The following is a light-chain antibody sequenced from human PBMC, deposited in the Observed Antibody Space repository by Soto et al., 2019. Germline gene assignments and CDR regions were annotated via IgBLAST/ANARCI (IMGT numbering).Light chain of an antibody. CDR2: DVS. CDR3: QQYYSYSPLT. CDR1: QSVGSS. Sequence: EIVLTQSPATLSLSPGERASLSCRASQSVGSSLAWYQHKPGQAPRLLIYDVSNRATGIPARFSGSGSGTDFTLTISSLQPDDFTTYYCQQYYSYSPLTFGGGTKVEIK. J-gene: IGKJ4*01. V-gene: IGKV3-11*01.